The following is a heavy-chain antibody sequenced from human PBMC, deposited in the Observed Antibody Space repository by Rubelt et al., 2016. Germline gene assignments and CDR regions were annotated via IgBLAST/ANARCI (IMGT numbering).Heavy chain of an antibody. V-gene: IGHV2-26*01. CDR3: AHRARLRFTVDY. D-gene: IGHD4-17*01. CDR1: GFSFSNPRMG. CDR2: IFSNDEK. J-gene: IGHJ4*02. Sequence: QVTLKESGPVLVRPAETLTLTCTVSGFSFSNPRMGVSWIRQPPGKALEWLAHIFSNDEKSYSPSLKSSLTLSKATSKSQVVLTMTNIGPVDTATYYCAHRARLRFTVDYWGQGTLVTVSS.